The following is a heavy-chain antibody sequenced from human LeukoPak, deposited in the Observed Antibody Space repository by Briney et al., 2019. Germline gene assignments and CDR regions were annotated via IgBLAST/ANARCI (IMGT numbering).Heavy chain of an antibody. J-gene: IGHJ4*02. CDR1: GFTFTTSY. D-gene: IGHD3-10*01. CDR2: MNPDGTTV. V-gene: IGHV3-7*01. CDR3: ARDPAFGAIDY. Sequence: QSGGSLRLSCLTSGFTFTTSYMVWVRQAPGKGLEWVAGMNPDGTTVYYVDPVKGRFTVSRDNAKNSLYLQMNNLRVEDTAVYYCARDPAFGAIDYWGQGTLVTV.